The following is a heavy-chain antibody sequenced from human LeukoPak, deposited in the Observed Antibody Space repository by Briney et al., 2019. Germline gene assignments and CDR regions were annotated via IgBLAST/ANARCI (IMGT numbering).Heavy chain of an antibody. CDR2: ITGAGDRT. D-gene: IGHD2-15*01. CDR1: GFTFSSYA. J-gene: IGHJ4*02. V-gene: IGHV3-23*01. CDR3: AKVEKSCSGRNCYMLTHFSY. Sequence: GGSLRLSCVASGFTFSSYAMNWVRQAPGKGLEWVSGITGAGDRTLYADSEKGRFTISRDNSKNTLYLQMNSLRAEDTAVYYCAKVEKSCSGRNCYMLTHFSYWGQGTLVTVSS.